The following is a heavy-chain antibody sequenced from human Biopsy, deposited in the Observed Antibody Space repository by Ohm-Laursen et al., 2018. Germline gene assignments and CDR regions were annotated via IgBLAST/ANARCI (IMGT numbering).Heavy chain of an antibody. D-gene: IGHD2-2*01. Sequence: ASVKVSCKASGYTFSMYAIIWVRQAPGQGLEWLGWISTYNGNTNYAQNLQGRVTMTTDTSTSTAYMELRSLRSDDTAVYYCAREGTLVVVPTAVLHSFDIWGQGTMVTVSS. CDR3: AREGTLVVVPTAVLHSFDI. CDR2: ISTYNGNT. V-gene: IGHV1-18*01. J-gene: IGHJ3*02. CDR1: GYTFSMYA.